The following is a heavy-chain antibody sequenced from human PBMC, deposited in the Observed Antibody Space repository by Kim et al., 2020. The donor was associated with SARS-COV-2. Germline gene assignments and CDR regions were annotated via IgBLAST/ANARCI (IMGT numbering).Heavy chain of an antibody. CDR3: AKDAGSGAYEFDY. D-gene: IGHD6-25*01. J-gene: IGHJ4*02. V-gene: IGHV3-64*04. Sequence: YADAGKRTFTISRDNSKNTLYLQMNRLGAEDTAVYYCAKDAGSGAYEFDYWGQGTLVTVSS.